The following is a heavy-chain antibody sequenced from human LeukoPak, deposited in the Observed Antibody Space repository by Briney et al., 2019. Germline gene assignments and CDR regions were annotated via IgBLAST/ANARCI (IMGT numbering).Heavy chain of an antibody. CDR3: ARIRDFGASYHYFYMDV. D-gene: IGHD4-17*01. Sequence: GGSLRLSCAASGFTFSSCSMNWVRQAPGKGLEWDSAISSDSSYIYYADSVRGRFTISRDNAKNSLYLQMSSLRAEDTAVYYCARIRDFGASYHYFYMDVWGKGTTVTVSS. V-gene: IGHV3-21*01. CDR1: GFTFSSCS. CDR2: ISSDSSYI. J-gene: IGHJ6*03.